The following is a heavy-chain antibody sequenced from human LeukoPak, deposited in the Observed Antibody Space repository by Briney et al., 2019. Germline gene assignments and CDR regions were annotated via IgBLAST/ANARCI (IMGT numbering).Heavy chain of an antibody. CDR1: GYTFTGYY. CDR3: ARVFGTAVAGYLFYYYGMDV. CDR2: INPNSGGA. J-gene: IGHJ6*02. D-gene: IGHD6-19*01. Sequence: ASVKVSCKASGYTFTGYYMHWVRQAPGQGLEWMGWINPNSGGANYAQKFQGRVTMTRDTSTSTAYMELSRLRSDDTAVYYCARVFGTAVAGYLFYYYGMDVWGQGTTVTVSS. V-gene: IGHV1-2*02.